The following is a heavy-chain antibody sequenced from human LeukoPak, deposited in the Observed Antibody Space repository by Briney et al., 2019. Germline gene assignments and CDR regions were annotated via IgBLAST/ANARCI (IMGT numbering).Heavy chain of an antibody. D-gene: IGHD2-2*01. CDR2: IIPIFGTA. J-gene: IGHJ4*02. V-gene: IGHV1-69*05. Sequence: ASVKVSCKASGGTFSSYAISWVRQAPGQGLEWMGGIIPIFGTANYAQKFQGRVTITTDESTSTAYMELSSLRSEDTAVYYCVGGDIVVVPVETGYYFDYWGQGTLVTVSS. CDR3: VGGDIVVVPVETGYYFDY. CDR1: GGTFSSYA.